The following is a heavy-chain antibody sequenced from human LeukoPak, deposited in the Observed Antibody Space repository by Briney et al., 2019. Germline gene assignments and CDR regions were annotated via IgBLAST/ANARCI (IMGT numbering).Heavy chain of an antibody. CDR2: ITDCSKYI. CDR1: GFTFSTYS. Sequence: GGSLRLSCAASGFTFSTYSMTWVRQAPGKGLEWVSSITDCSKYIYYADSVKGRFTISRDNAKNSLYLQMNSLRAEDTAVYYCARSATYGDYLTTDAFDIWGQGTMVTVSS. J-gene: IGHJ3*02. V-gene: IGHV3-21*04. D-gene: IGHD4-17*01. CDR3: ARSATYGDYLTTDAFDI.